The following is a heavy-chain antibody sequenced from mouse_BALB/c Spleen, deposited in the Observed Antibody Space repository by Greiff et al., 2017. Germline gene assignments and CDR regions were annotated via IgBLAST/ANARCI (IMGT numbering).Heavy chain of an antibody. CDR1: GFAFSSYD. CDR2: ISSGGGST. D-gene: IGHD1-1*01. CDR3: ARHGNYGSSSFMDY. Sequence: EVQGVESGGGLVKPGGSLKLSCAASGFAFSSYDMSWVRQTPEKRLEWVAYISSGGGSTYYPDTVKGRFTISRDNAKNTLYLQMSSLKSEDTAMYYCARHGNYGSSSFMDYWGQGTSVTVSS. J-gene: IGHJ4*01. V-gene: IGHV5-12-1*01.